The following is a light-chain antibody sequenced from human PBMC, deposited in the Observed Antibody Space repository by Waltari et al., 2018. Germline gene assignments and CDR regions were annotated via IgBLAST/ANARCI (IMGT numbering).Light chain of an antibody. V-gene: IGKV3-20*01. CDR2: GAS. J-gene: IGKJ5*01. Sequence: EIVLTQSPGTLSLSPGERATLSCRARQSVSSRYLAWYQQKPCQAPRLLNHGASSRAPGIPDRFSGSGSGTDFTLTIRRLEPEDFSVYYCQQYGSSPPTTFGQGTRLEIK. CDR3: QQYGSSPPTT. CDR1: QSVSSRY.